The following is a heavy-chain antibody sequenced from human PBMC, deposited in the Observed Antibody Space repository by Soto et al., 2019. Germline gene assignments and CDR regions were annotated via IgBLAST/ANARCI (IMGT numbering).Heavy chain of an antibody. CDR2: IYYSGST. CDR3: ARLRTMVHPFDY. V-gene: IGHV4-39*01. D-gene: IGHD3-10*01. J-gene: IGHJ4*02. Sequence: TSETLSLTCTVSGGSISSSSYYWGWIRQPPGKGLEWIGSIYYSGSTYYNPSLKSRVTISVDTSKNQFSLKLSSVTAADTAVYYCARLRTMVHPFDYWGQGTLVTVSS. CDR1: GGSISSSSYY.